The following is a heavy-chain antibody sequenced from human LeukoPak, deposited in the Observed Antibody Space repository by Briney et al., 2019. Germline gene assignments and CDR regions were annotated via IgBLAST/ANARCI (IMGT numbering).Heavy chain of an antibody. D-gene: IGHD6-6*01. CDR2: ISSSSSYI. V-gene: IGHV3-21*01. Sequence: PGGSLRLSCAASGFTFSSYSMNWVRQAPGKGLEWVSSISSSSSYIYYADSVKGRFTISRDNAKNSLCLQMNSLRAEDTAVFCCASLYSSSSGFNYWGQGTLVTVSS. CDR3: ASLYSSSSGFNY. J-gene: IGHJ4*02. CDR1: GFTFSSYS.